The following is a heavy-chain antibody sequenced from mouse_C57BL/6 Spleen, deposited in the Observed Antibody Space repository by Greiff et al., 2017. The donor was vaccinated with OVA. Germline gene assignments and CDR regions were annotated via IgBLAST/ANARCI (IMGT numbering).Heavy chain of an antibody. Sequence: QVQLQQPGAELVRPGSSVKLSCKASGYTFTSYWMHWVKQRPIQGLEWIGNIDPSDSETHYNQKFKDKATLTVDKSSSTAYMQLSSLTSEDSAVYYCARTYYSNSYYAMDYWGKGTSVTVSS. J-gene: IGHJ4*01. D-gene: IGHD2-5*01. CDR3: ARTYYSNSYYAMDY. CDR1: GYTFTSYW. CDR2: IDPSDSET. V-gene: IGHV1-52*01.